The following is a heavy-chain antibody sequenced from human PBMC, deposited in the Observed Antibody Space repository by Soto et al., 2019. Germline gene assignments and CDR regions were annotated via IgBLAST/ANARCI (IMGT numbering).Heavy chain of an antibody. Sequence: QVQLVQSGAEVKKPGSSVKVSCKASGGTFSSYTISWVRQAPGQGLEWMGRIIPILGIANYAQKFQGRVTITADKSTSTAYMELSSLRSEDTAVYYCARPIWRGWVSYGMDVWGQGTTVTVSS. D-gene: IGHD1-26*01. CDR2: IIPILGIA. CDR1: GGTFSSYT. CDR3: ARPIWRGWVSYGMDV. V-gene: IGHV1-69*02. J-gene: IGHJ6*02.